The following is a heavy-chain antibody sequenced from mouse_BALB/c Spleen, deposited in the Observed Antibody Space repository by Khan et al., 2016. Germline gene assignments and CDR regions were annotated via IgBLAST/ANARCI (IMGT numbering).Heavy chain of an antibody. CDR3: ARAVCGYYSMDY. V-gene: IGHV2-6-7*01. J-gene: IGHJ4*01. Sequence: QVPLKESGPGLVATSQSLSITCTVSGFSLIAYGVNWVRQPPGTRLEWLGMIWGDGTPAYNSALKSRLNITQDNSKSQVFLTMNSLQTDDPARYDCARAVCGYYSMDYCGQGTSGTVSS. CDR1: GFSLIAYG. CDR2: IWGDGTP.